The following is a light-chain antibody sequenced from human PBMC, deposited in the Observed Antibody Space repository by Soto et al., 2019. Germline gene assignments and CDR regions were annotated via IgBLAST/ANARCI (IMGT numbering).Light chain of an antibody. Sequence: QSVLPQPPSASGTPGQRVTISCSGSSSNIGSTIVHWYQQLPGTAPKLLIYSNSQRPSGVPDRISGSKSGTSASLAIRGLQSEDQGAYYCSAGDGSLNAHVFGTGTKVTVL. J-gene: IGLJ1*01. V-gene: IGLV1-44*01. CDR2: SNS. CDR3: SAGDGSLNAHV. CDR1: SSNIGSTI.